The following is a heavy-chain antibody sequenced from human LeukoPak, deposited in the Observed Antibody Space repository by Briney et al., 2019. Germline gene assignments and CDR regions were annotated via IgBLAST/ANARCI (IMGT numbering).Heavy chain of an antibody. J-gene: IGHJ4*02. V-gene: IGHV3-9*01. CDR1: GFTFDDYA. CDR2: ISWNSGSI. D-gene: IGHD2-2*01. Sequence: GRSLRLSCAASGFTFDDYAVHWVRQAPGKGLEWVSGISWNSGSIGYADSVKGRFTISRDNAKNSLYLQMNSLRAEDTALYYCAKAGPLRILGYCSSTSCYFGGGFDYWGQGTLVTVSS. CDR3: AKAGPLRILGYCSSTSCYFGGGFDY.